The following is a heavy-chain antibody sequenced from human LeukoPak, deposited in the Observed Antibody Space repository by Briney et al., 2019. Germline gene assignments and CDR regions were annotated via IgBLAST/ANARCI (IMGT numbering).Heavy chain of an antibody. CDR3: ARDVSPGPMIPGLDY. J-gene: IGHJ4*02. CDR2: LIPILGIA. Sequence: GASVKVSCEASGGTFSSYAISWVRQAPGQGLEWMGRLIPILGIANYAQKFQGRVTITADKSTSTAYMELSSLRSEDTAVYYCARDVSPGPMIPGLDYWGQGTLVTVPS. V-gene: IGHV1-69*04. D-gene: IGHD3-10*01. CDR1: GGTFSSYA.